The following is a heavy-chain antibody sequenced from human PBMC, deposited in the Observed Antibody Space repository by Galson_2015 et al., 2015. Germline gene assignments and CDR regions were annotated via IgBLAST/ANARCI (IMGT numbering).Heavy chain of an antibody. J-gene: IGHJ4*02. CDR3: ARDRSSYIDS. CDR2: ISSSGTTI. CDR1: GFTFSSYE. Sequence: SLRLSCAASGFTFSSYEMDWVRQAPGKGLEWVSYISSSGTTIFYTDSVRGRFTVSRDNTKNSLYLQMNSLRAEDTAVYYCARDRSSYIDSWGQGTLVIVSS. V-gene: IGHV3-48*03.